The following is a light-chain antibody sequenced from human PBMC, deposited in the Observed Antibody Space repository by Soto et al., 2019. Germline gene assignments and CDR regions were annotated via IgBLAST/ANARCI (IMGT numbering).Light chain of an antibody. CDR3: QKYDNAPHT. V-gene: IGKV1-27*01. Sequence: DLRVTQSPPSLSASVGARVTVTCRASHDVGPSLAWYQHRPGKTPRLLIAGASTMRSGVPARFSGSGSGTDFTLIISSLRPEAVATYYCQKYDNAPHTFGGGTKVEVK. CDR2: GAS. CDR1: HDVGPS. J-gene: IGKJ4*01.